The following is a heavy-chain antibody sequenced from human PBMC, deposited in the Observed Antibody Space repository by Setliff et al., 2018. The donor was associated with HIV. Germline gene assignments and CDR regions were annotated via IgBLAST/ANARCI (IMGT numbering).Heavy chain of an antibody. CDR2: IDWDDDK. Sequence: SGPTLVNPTQTLTLTCTFSGFSLSTSGMRVSWIRQPPGKALEWLARIDWDDDKFYSTSLKTRLTISKDTSKNQVVLKMANMDPVDTATYYCAHRAYYGEFGFWGQGTQVTV. CDR1: GFSLSTSGMR. D-gene: IGHD4-17*01. CDR3: AHRAYYGEFGF. V-gene: IGHV2-70*12. J-gene: IGHJ4*02.